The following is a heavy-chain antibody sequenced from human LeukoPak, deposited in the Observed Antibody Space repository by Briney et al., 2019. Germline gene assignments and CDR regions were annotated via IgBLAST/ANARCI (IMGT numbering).Heavy chain of an antibody. V-gene: IGHV1-8*03. CDR1: GYTFTTYD. D-gene: IGHD6-13*01. CDR3: ARGGRTQQGYNWFDP. Sequence: ASVKVSCKASGYTFTTYDINWVRQATGQGLQWMGWINPNSGNTGYAQKFQGRITITRNTSISTVYMELSSLRSEDTAVYYCARGGRTQQGYNWFDPWGQGTLVTVSS. CDR2: INPNSGNT. J-gene: IGHJ5*02.